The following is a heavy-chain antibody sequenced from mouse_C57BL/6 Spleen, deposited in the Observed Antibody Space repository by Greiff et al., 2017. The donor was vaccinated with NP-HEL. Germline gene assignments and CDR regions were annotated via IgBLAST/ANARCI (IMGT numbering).Heavy chain of an antibody. CDR3: ARLSDHFAY. Sequence: VQLQQSGAELARPGASVKLSCKASGYTFTSYGISWVKQRTGQGLEWIGEIYPRSGNTYYNEKFKGKATLTADKSSSTAYMELRSLNFEDSAVYFCARLSDHFAYWGQGTLVTVSA. CDR1: GYTFTSYG. J-gene: IGHJ3*01. CDR2: IYPRSGNT. V-gene: IGHV1-81*01.